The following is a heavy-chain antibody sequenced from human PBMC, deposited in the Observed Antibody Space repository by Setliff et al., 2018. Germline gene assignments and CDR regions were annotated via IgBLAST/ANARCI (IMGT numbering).Heavy chain of an antibody. CDR1: GFSFSRHW. V-gene: IGHV3-30*02. D-gene: IGHD3-3*01. Sequence: GGSLRLSCVVPGFSFSRHWMSWVRQAPGKGLEWVAFIRYDGSNKYYADSVKGRFTISRDNSKNTLYLQMNSLRAEDTAVYYCAKGDTTIFGVVNIDYWGQGTLVTVSS. J-gene: IGHJ4*02. CDR3: AKGDTTIFGVVNIDY. CDR2: IRYDGSNK.